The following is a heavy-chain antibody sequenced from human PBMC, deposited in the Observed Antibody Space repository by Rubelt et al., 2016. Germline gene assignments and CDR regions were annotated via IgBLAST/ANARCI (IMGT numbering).Heavy chain of an antibody. CDR2: IVPILHVT. J-gene: IGHJ6*02. V-gene: IGHV1-69*04. Sequence: KPGSSVKVSCKASGGTFSSYVINWVRQAPGQGLEWMGRIVPILHVTNYAQKFRGRVTITADKSTSTAYMELTSLSSEDTAVYYCARPPDVYGVDVWGQGTTVTVSS. CDR3: ARPPDVYGVDV. CDR1: GGTFSSYV.